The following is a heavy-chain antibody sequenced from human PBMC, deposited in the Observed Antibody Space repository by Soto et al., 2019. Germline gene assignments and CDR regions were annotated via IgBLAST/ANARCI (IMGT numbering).Heavy chain of an antibody. Sequence: ASVKVSCKTSGYTFTNHGINWVRQAPGQGLEWMGWINPYNANTNYAQKLQGRVTMTTDTSTSTAYMDLRSLTSDETAVYYCARDRVVGIWEYAFDIWGQGTMVTVSS. CDR1: GYTFTNHG. J-gene: IGHJ3*02. V-gene: IGHV1-18*04. CDR3: ARDRVVGIWEYAFDI. D-gene: IGHD1-26*01. CDR2: INPYNANT.